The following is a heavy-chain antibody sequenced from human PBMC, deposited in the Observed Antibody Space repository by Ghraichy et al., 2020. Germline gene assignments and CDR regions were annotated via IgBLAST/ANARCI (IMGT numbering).Heavy chain of an antibody. D-gene: IGHD2-15*01. CDR2: IFYDGTKK. CDR3: SRDDPSGGFLDY. CDR1: GFTYNRYG. Sequence: GGSLRLSYAAAGFTYNRYGMHWVRQSPGKGLEWVAIIFYDGTKKFYGDSVKGRFTISRDNSKNMVYLQINNVGAEDTAVYYCSRDDPSGGFLDYWGQGTLVTLSS. V-gene: IGHV3-33*01. J-gene: IGHJ4*02.